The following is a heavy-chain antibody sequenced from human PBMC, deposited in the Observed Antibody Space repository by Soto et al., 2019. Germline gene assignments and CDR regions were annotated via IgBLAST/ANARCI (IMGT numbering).Heavy chain of an antibody. Sequence: SETLSLTCIVSGESISSSSYYWGWIRQPPGKGLEWIGSIYHSGRTYYNQSLKSRVSISIDTSKNQFSLKLSSVTAADTALYYCARQRTTVVTQAYFDYWGQGALVTVSS. V-gene: IGHV4-39*01. CDR2: IYHSGRT. J-gene: IGHJ4*02. CDR3: ARQRTTVVTQAYFDY. CDR1: GESISSSSYY. D-gene: IGHD2-21*02.